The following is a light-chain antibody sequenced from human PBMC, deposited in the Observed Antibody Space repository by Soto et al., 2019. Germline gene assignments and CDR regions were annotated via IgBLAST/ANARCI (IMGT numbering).Light chain of an antibody. V-gene: IGKV3-15*01. CDR1: QSVSSN. J-gene: IGKJ5*01. Sequence: ERVMTQSPATLSVSPGERATLSCRASQSVSSNLAWYQQKPGQAPRLLIYGASTRATGIPVRFSGSGAGTDFTLTISSLEPEDSAVYYCQQRSNWPSITFGQGTRLEIK. CDR3: QQRSNWPSIT. CDR2: GAS.